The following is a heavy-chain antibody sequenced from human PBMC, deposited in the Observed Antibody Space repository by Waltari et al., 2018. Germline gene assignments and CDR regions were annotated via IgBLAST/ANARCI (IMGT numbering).Heavy chain of an antibody. CDR3: AKSGSSAALHY. CDR2: IWYDGSNK. D-gene: IGHD6-13*01. Sequence: VQLVESGGGVVKLGRSWKLPCAAPGFPFSGFGMPWVRQAPGKGLEWVAVIWYDGSNKYYADSVKGRFTISRDNSKNTLYLQMNSLRAEDTAMYYCAKSGSSAALHYWGQGTLVTVSS. CDR1: GFPFSGFG. V-gene: IGHV3-33*06. J-gene: IGHJ4*02.